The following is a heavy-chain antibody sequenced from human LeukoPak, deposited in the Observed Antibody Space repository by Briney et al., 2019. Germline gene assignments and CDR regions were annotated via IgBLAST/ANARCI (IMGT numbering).Heavy chain of an antibody. D-gene: IGHD6-13*01. V-gene: IGHV3-30-3*01. CDR1: GFTFSSYA. Sequence: SLRLSCAASGFTFSSYAMHWVRQAPGKGLEWVAVISYDGSNKYYADSVKGRFTISRDNSKNTLYLQMNSLRAEDAAVYYCARDLVAAAGNYYYYYGMDVWGQGTTVTVSS. CDR3: ARDLVAAAGNYYYYYGMDV. J-gene: IGHJ6*02. CDR2: ISYDGSNK.